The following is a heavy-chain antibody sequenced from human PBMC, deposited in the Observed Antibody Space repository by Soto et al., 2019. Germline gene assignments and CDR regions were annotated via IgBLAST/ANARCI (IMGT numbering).Heavy chain of an antibody. D-gene: IGHD3-10*01. CDR3: AKEGSFYYGSGSDI. CDR2: MSGNGGIT. Sequence: GGSLRLSCAASGLTFSTHAMSWVRQAPGSGLEWVSAMSGNGGITYYPDSVKGRFTISRDNSKNTLFLQMNGLGAEDTAVYYCAKEGSFYYGSGSDIWGRGTMVTVSS. V-gene: IGHV3-23*01. J-gene: IGHJ3*02. CDR1: GLTFSTHA.